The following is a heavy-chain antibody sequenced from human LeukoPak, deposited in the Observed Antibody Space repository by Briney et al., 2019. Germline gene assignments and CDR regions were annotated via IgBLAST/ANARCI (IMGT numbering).Heavy chain of an antibody. Sequence: SETLSLTCTVSGGSISSSSYYWGWIRQPPGKGLEWIGSIYYSGSTYYNPSLKSRVTISVDTSKNQFSLKLSSVTAADTAVYYCARAPGLRFLEWLSRGLYYFDYWGQGTLVTVSS. CDR1: GGSISSSSYY. CDR3: ARAPGLRFLEWLSRGLYYFDY. J-gene: IGHJ4*02. D-gene: IGHD3-3*01. CDR2: IYYSGST. V-gene: IGHV4-39*01.